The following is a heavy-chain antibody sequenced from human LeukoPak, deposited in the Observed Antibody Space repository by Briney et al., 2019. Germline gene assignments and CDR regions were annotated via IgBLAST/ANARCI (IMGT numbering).Heavy chain of an antibody. D-gene: IGHD1-26*01. CDR1: GITVSSNY. CDR3: ARDWGGRNRYDY. Sequence: GGSLRLSCAASGITVSSNYMSWLRQAPGKGLEWVSILYSGGSAYYTDSVKGRFTFSRDNSKNTLYLQMNSLRAEDTAVYYCARDWGGRNRYDYWGQGTLVTVSS. CDR2: LYSGGSA. J-gene: IGHJ4*02. V-gene: IGHV3-66*01.